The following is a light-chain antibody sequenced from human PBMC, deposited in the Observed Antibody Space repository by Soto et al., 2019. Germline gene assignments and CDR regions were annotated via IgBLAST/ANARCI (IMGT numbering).Light chain of an antibody. J-gene: IGKJ4*01. CDR1: QSVSSN. V-gene: IGKV3-20*01. CDR3: HQYDSSPIT. CDR2: DAS. Sequence: CPFMLPLSPGARATPPCRASQSVSSNLAWYQQKPGQPPRLLSYDASTSATGIPDRFSGSASGTDFNLTFSLLEPEDFAVYCRHQYDSSPITFGRGTKLDIK.